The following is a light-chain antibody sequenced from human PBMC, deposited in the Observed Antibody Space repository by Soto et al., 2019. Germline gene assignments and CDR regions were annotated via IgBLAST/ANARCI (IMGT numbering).Light chain of an antibody. V-gene: IGKV3D-20*02. Sequence: EIELTQSPGTLSLSPWERATLSCRASQSVSSSYLAWYQQKPGQAPRLLIYDASSRATGIPDRFSGSGSETDFTLTISSLEPEDFAVYYCQQRSNWPITFGQGTRLEIK. CDR1: QSVSSSY. CDR3: QQRSNWPIT. J-gene: IGKJ5*01. CDR2: DAS.